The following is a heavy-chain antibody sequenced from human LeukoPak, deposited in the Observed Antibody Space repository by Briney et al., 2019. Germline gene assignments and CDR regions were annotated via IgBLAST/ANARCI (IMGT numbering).Heavy chain of an antibody. CDR3: ARETYGINWFDP. D-gene: IGHD4-17*01. J-gene: IGHJ5*02. CDR1: GGSFSSYY. Sequence: SETLSLTCAIYGGSFSSYYWSWIRQPPGKGLEWIGYIYYSGSTNYNPSLKSRVTISVDTSKNQFSLKLSSVTAADTAVYYCARETYGINWFDPWGQGTLATVSS. V-gene: IGHV4-59*01. CDR2: IYYSGST.